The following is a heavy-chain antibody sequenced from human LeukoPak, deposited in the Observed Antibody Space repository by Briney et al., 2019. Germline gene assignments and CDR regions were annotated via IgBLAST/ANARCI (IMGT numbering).Heavy chain of an antibody. Sequence: ASVKVSCKASGNTLSGYYMHWVRQAPGQGLEWMGWINPNSGDTNYAQKIQGRVTMTRDTSISTGYMELSRLTSDDTAVYYCARDGSHAFDIWGQGTKVTVSS. CDR3: ARDGSHAFDI. CDR2: INPNSGDT. CDR1: GNTLSGYY. V-gene: IGHV1-2*02. J-gene: IGHJ3*02.